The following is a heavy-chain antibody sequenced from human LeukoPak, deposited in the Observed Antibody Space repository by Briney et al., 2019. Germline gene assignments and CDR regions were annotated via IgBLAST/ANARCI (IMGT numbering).Heavy chain of an antibody. CDR3: ARHDPPYSSGWAYFQH. CDR2: IYDSGST. D-gene: IGHD6-19*01. Sequence: SETLSLTCTVSGGSISGYYWSWFRQPPGKGLEWLGYIYDSGSTNYNPSLKSRVTISLDTPKSQFSLKLTSVTAADTAVYYCARHDPPYSSGWAYFQHGGQGTLVTASS. J-gene: IGHJ1*01. CDR1: GGSISGYY. V-gene: IGHV4-59*08.